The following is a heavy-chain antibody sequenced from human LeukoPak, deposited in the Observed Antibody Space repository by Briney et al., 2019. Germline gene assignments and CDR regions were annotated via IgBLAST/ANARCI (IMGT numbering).Heavy chain of an antibody. V-gene: IGHV4-59*01. J-gene: IGHJ4*02. CDR2: IHYSGNS. D-gene: IGHD6-13*01. CDR3: ARALSITSAGPGY. CDR1: GGSISSYY. Sequence: SETLSLTCTVSGGSISSYYWSWIRQPPGKGLGWIAYIHYSGNSNYNPSLRSRATISEDTSKNQFSLKLSSVTAADTAVYYCARALSITSAGPGYWGQGTLVTVSS.